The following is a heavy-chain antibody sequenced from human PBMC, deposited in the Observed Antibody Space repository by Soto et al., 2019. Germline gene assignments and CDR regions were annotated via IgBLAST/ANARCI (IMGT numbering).Heavy chain of an antibody. D-gene: IGHD3-16*02. Sequence: QITLKESGPTLVKTTQTLTLTCTFSEFSLSTSGEGVGWIRQPPGKAMEWLALIYWDDERRYSPSLRSRLTTTKETSKNQVVLITTNMDPVDTATYYCAHISRLWGSYRFDYWRQGTLVTVSS. CDR2: IYWDDER. CDR3: AHISRLWGSYRFDY. CDR1: EFSLSTSGEG. V-gene: IGHV2-5*02. J-gene: IGHJ4*02.